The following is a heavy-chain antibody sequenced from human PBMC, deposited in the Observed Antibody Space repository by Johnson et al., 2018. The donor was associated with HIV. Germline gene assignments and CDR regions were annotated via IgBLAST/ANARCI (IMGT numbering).Heavy chain of an antibody. J-gene: IGHJ3*02. V-gene: IGHV3-11*04. CDR3: ARDPPVTTTHNAFDI. CDR2: ISSSGTTT. Sequence: QVQLVESGGGLIQPGGSLRLSCAASGFTFSDYYMSWIRQAPGKGLVWVSYISSSGTTTHYADSVKGRFTISRDNAKNSLYLQMNSLRAEDTAVYYCARDPPVTTTHNAFDIWGQGTMVTVSS. D-gene: IGHD4-17*01. CDR1: GFTFSDYY.